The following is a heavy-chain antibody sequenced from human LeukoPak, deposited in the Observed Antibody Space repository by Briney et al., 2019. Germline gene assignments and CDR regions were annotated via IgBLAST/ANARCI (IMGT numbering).Heavy chain of an antibody. J-gene: IGHJ4*02. CDR1: GYTFTSYA. Sequence: ASVKVSCKASGYTFTSYAMNWVRQAPGQGLEWMGWINTNTGNPTYAQGFTGRFVFSLDTSVSAAYLQISSLKAEDTAVYYCARLVPYYYDSSGYSYYFDYWGQGTLVTVSS. CDR2: INTNTGNP. CDR3: ARLVPYYYDSSGYSYYFDY. D-gene: IGHD3-22*01. V-gene: IGHV7-4-1*02.